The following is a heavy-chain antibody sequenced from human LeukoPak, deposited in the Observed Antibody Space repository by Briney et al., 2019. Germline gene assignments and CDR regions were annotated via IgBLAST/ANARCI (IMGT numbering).Heavy chain of an antibody. Sequence: ASVKVSCKASGYTFTGYYMHWVRQAPGQGLEWMGWINPDSGGTNYAQKFQGRVTMTEDTSTDTAYMELSSLRSEDTAVYYCATKPSGSYLSAIFDYWGQGTLVTVSS. CDR2: INPDSGGT. CDR3: ATKPSGSYLSAIFDY. V-gene: IGHV1-2*02. J-gene: IGHJ4*02. CDR1: GYTFTGYY. D-gene: IGHD1-26*01.